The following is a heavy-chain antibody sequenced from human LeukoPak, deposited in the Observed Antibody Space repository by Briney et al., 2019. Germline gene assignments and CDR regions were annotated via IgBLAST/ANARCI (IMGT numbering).Heavy chain of an antibody. CDR3: ASSLPRYSSSWYLFNY. CDR1: GFTFSSYA. J-gene: IGHJ4*02. Sequence: GGSLRLSCAASGFTFSSYAMSWVRQAPGKGLEWVSAISGSGGSTYYADSVKGRFTISRDNSKNTLYLQMNSLRAEDTAVYYCASSLPRYSSSWYLFNYWGQGTLVTVSS. V-gene: IGHV3-23*01. D-gene: IGHD6-13*01. CDR2: ISGSGGST.